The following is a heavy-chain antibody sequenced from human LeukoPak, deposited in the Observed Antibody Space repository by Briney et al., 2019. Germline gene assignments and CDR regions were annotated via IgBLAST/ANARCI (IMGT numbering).Heavy chain of an antibody. CDR1: GFSSSSYG. V-gene: IGHV3-23*01. J-gene: IGHJ4*02. Sequence: GGSLRLSCAASGFSSSSYGMSWVRQAPGKGLEWVSAIGPGGNTYYADSVKGRFTISRDNSKSTVYLQMNSLRAEDTEDTAVYYCAKGGGGYLDYWGQGALVIVSS. D-gene: IGHD3-10*01. CDR2: IGPGGNT. CDR3: AKGGGGYLDY.